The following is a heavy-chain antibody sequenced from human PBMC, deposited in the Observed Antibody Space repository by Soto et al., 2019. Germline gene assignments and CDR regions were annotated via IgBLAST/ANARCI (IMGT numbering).Heavy chain of an antibody. Sequence: QAQLVQSGAEVKKPGSSVKVSCKASGGSFSDYTINWVRQAPGQGLEWMGGVIPIFQTPTYAQNFQGRVTITADESTSTAYMELNSLTSRDTAVYYCARVSRGPIDNWGQGTLVTVSS. CDR2: VIPIFQTP. CDR1: GGSFSDYT. V-gene: IGHV1-69*01. D-gene: IGHD3-10*01. CDR3: ARVSRGPIDN. J-gene: IGHJ4*02.